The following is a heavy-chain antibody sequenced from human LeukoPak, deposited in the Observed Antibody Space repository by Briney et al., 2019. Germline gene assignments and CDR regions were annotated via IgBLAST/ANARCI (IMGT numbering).Heavy chain of an antibody. D-gene: IGHD2-2*01. CDR1: GGSISSYY. V-gene: IGHV4-4*07. CDR2: IYTSGST. Sequence: SETLSLTCTVSGGSISSYYWSWIRQPAGKGLEWIGRIYTSGSTNYNPSLKSRVTMSVDTSKNQFSLKLSSVTAADTAVYYCARVTVVPAAMTSYYYYMDVWGKGTTVAVSS. J-gene: IGHJ6*03. CDR3: ARVTVVPAAMTSYYYYMDV.